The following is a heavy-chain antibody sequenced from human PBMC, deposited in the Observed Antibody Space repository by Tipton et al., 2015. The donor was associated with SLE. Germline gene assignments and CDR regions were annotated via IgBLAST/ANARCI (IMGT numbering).Heavy chain of an antibody. CDR1: GDSVSSNSAA. D-gene: IGHD2-2*01. V-gene: IGHV6-1*01. CDR3: ATGIPGYCSSTSCYRFDY. J-gene: IGHJ4*02. CDR2: TYYRSKWYN. Sequence: GLVKPSQTLSLTCAISGDSVSSNSAAWNWIRQSPSRGLEWLGRTYYRSKWYNDYAVSVKSRITINPDTSKNQFSLQLNSVTPEDTAVYYCATGIPGYCSSTSCYRFDYWGQGTLVTVPS.